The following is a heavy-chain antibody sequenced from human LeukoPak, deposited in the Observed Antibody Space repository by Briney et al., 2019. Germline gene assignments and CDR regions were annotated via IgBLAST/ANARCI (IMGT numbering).Heavy chain of an antibody. D-gene: IGHD2-2*03. CDR1: GYTFTSYD. Sequence: ASVKVSCKASGYTFTSYDINWVRQATGQGLEWMGWMNPNSGNTGCAQKFQGRVTMTRNTSISTAYMELSSLRSEDTAVYYCARGTRGGYCSSTSCYKFTFDYWGQGTLVTVSS. CDR3: ARGTRGGYCSSTSCYKFTFDY. V-gene: IGHV1-8*01. J-gene: IGHJ4*02. CDR2: MNPNSGNT.